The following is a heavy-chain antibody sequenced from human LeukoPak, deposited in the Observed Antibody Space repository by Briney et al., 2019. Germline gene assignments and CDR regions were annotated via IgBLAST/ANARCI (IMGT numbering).Heavy chain of an antibody. V-gene: IGHV3-7*01. CDR1: GFTFSSYC. CDR2: INQDGSEK. D-gene: IGHD4-17*01. J-gene: IGHJ4*02. Sequence: GGSLRLSCAASGFTFSSYCMNWVRQAPGKGLEWVANINQDGSEKYYVDSVRGRFTISRDNDKNSLYLQMNSLRAEDTAVYYCARADDYDLDYWGQGTLVTVSS. CDR3: ARADDYDLDY.